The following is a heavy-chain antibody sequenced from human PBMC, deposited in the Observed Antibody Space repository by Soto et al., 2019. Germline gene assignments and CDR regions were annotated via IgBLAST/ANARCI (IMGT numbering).Heavy chain of an antibody. CDR3: ARGRGSGSYSKFGYYYMDV. J-gene: IGHJ6*03. CDR1: GGSFSGYY. V-gene: IGHV4-34*01. D-gene: IGHD3-10*01. Sequence: SETLSLTCAVYGGSFSGYYWSWIRQPPGKGLEWIGEINHSGSTNYNPSLKSRVTISVDTSKNQFSLKLSSVTAADTAVYYCARGRGSGSYSKFGYYYMDVWGKGTTVTVSS. CDR2: INHSGST.